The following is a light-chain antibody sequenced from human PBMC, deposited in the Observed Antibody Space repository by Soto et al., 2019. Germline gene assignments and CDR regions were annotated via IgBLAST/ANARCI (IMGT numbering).Light chain of an antibody. CDR1: SSDVGGFNF. V-gene: IGLV2-14*01. Sequence: QSALTQPASVSGSPGQSITISCTGTSSDVGGFNFVSWYQQHPGKAPKLVIYEVINRPSGISDRFSGSKSDSTASLTISGLQAEDEADYYCSSYRSGSILYVFGSGTKLTVL. J-gene: IGLJ1*01. CDR2: EVI. CDR3: SSYRSGSILYV.